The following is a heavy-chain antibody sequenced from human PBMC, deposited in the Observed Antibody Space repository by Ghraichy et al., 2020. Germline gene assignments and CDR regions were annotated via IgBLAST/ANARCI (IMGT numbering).Heavy chain of an antibody. V-gene: IGHV3-15*01. J-gene: IGHJ5*02. CDR2: IKSKTDGGTT. CDR3: TTDLFWYYYGSGSYDGVDRHITFDP. Sequence: GGSLRLSCAASGFTFSNAWMSWVRQAPGKGLEWVGRIKSKTDGGTTDYAAPVKGRFTISRDDSKNTLYLQMNSLKTEDTAVYYCTTDLFWYYYGSGSYDGVDRHITFDPCGQGTLVTVSS. CDR1: GFTFSNAW. D-gene: IGHD3-10*01.